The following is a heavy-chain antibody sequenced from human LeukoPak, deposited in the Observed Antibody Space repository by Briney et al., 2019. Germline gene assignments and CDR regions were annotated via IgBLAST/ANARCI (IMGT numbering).Heavy chain of an antibody. CDR1: GFTFSTYG. V-gene: IGHV3-30*02. CDR2: IRYDGSTK. CDR3: AKGYCTGTSCYTGLDY. J-gene: IGHJ4*02. Sequence: HPGGSLRLSCAASGFTFSTYGMHWVRQAPGKGLEWVAFIRYDGSTKYYADSVKGRFTISRDNSKNTLYLQMNSLSAEDTALYFCAKGYCTGTSCYTGLDYWGQGTLVTVSS. D-gene: IGHD2-2*02.